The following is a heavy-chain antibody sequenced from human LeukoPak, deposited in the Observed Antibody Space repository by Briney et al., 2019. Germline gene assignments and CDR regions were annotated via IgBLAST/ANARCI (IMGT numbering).Heavy chain of an antibody. V-gene: IGHV3-53*01. CDR2: IYSGGST. J-gene: IGHJ1*01. D-gene: IGHD1-1*01. CDR3: ARDLRQYNAEYFHH. CDR1: GFXVSSNY. Sequence: GGSLRLSCGASGFXVSSNYMSWVRQAPGKGLEWVSLIYSGGSTVYADSVKGRFTISRDNSKNTLYLQMNSLRAEDTAVYYCARDLRQYNAEYFHHWGQGTLVAVSS.